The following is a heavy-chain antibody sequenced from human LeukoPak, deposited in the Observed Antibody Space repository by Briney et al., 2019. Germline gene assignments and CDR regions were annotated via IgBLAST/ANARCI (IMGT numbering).Heavy chain of an antibody. CDR3: ARTSHYVDIAATIPYGIYYFDY. D-gene: IGHD5-12*01. CDR2: IVVGSGNT. V-gene: IGHV1-58*02. CDR1: GFTFTSSA. Sequence: SVKVSCKASGFTFTSSAMQWVRQARGQRLEWIGWIVVGSGNTNYAQKFQERVTITRDMSTSTAYMELRSLRSDDTAVYYCARTSHYVDIAATIPYGIYYFDYWGQGTLVTVSS. J-gene: IGHJ4*02.